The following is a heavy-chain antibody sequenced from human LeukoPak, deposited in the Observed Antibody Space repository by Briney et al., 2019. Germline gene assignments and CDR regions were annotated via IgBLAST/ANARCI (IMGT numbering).Heavy chain of an antibody. CDR2: INPNSGGT. CDR3: ARTPYCSSTSCFEHCNWFDP. Sequence: ASVKVSCKASGYTFTGYYMHWVRQAPGQGLEWMGWINPNSGGTNYAQKFQGWVTMTRDTSISTAYMELSRLRSDDTAVYYCARTPYCSSTSCFEHCNWFDPWGQGTLVTVSS. CDR1: GYTFTGYY. V-gene: IGHV1-2*04. D-gene: IGHD2-2*01. J-gene: IGHJ5*02.